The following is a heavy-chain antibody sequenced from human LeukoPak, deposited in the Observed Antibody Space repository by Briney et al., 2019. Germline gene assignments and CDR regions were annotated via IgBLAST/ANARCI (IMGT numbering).Heavy chain of an antibody. CDR3: ASSRYCSSTSCSYFDY. V-gene: IGHV3-11*06. CDR2: ISSSSSYT. Sequence: KPGGSLRLSCAASGFTFSDYYMSWIRQAPGKGLEWVSYISSSSSYTNYADSVKGRFTISRDNAKNSLYLQMNSLRAEDTAVYYCASSRYCSSTSCSYFDYWGQGTLVTASS. D-gene: IGHD2-2*01. CDR1: GFTFSDYY. J-gene: IGHJ4*02.